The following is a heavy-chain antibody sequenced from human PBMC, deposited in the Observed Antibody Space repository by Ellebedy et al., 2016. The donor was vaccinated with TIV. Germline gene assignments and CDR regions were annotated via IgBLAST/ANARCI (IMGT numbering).Heavy chain of an antibody. J-gene: IGHJ3*02. CDR1: GFTFSSYS. V-gene: IGHV3-21*01. D-gene: IGHD5-18*01. CDR3: ARGADTTMVWGALDI. CDR2: ISSSSSYI. Sequence: GESLKISCAASGFTFSSYSMNWVRLAPGRGLEWVSTISSSSSYIYYADSVKGRFTISRDNVKNSLYLQMNSLRAEDTAVYYCARGADTTMVWGALDIWGQGTVVTVSS.